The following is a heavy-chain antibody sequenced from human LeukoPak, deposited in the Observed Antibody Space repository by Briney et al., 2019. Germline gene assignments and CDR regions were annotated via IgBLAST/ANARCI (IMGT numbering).Heavy chain of an antibody. CDR2: VYFNGNT. J-gene: IGHJ5*02. Sequence: SETLSLTCTVSGDSISSSSYNWGWIRQPPGKGLEWVGNVYFNGNTYYNPSLKSRVAISVDTSKNQFSLNLRSVTAADTAVYYCARQAIFGVVIIRGWFDPWGQGTLVTVSS. V-gene: IGHV4-39*01. CDR3: ARQAIFGVVIIRGWFDP. CDR1: GDSISSSSYN. D-gene: IGHD3-3*01.